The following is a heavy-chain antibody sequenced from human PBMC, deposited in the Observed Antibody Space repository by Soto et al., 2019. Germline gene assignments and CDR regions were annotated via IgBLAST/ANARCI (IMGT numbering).Heavy chain of an antibody. Sequence: EVQLVESGGALAQPGGSLNLSCAASGFTFSVSVMHWVRQASGKGLEWVGRIRSKANSYATEYAASVKGRFTISRDDSKNTAYLQMNSLKTEDPAVYYGTGTICDGYCGQGTLVTVSS. D-gene: IGHD3-3*01. J-gene: IGHJ4*02. CDR1: GFTFSVSV. V-gene: IGHV3-73*02. CDR2: IRSKANSYAT. CDR3: TGTICDGY.